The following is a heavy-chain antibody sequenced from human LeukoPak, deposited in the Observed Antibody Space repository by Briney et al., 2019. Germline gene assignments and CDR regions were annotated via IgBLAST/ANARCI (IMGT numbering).Heavy chain of an antibody. Sequence: PSETLSLTCTVSGGSISSYYWSWIRQPPGKGLEWIAYISYSGSTNYNPSLKSRVTISVDTSKNQVSLKVSSVTAADTAVYYCARRYCSGGRCHEGFDPWGQGTLVTVSS. V-gene: IGHV4-59*08. CDR2: ISYSGST. J-gene: IGHJ5*02. D-gene: IGHD2-15*01. CDR1: GGSISSYY. CDR3: ARRYCSGGRCHEGFDP.